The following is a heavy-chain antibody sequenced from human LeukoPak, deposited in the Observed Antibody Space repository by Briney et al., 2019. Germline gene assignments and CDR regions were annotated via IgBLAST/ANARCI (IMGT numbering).Heavy chain of an antibody. J-gene: IGHJ4*02. D-gene: IGHD4-17*01. CDR3: ARGYAYGDTGSFDY. V-gene: IGHV4-59*01. CDR2: IYYSGST. CDR1: GGSIRGYY. Sequence: SETLSLTCTVSGGSIRGYYWSWIRQPPGKGLEWIGYIYYSGSTTYNPSLKSRVTMSVDTSKNQFSLKLSYVTAADTAVYYCARGYAYGDTGSFDYWGQGALVTVSS.